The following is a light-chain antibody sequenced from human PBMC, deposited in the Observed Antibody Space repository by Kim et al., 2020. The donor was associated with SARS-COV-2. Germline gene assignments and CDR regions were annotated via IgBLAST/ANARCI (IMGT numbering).Light chain of an antibody. CDR2: AAS. Sequence: IQLTQSPSSLSASVGDRVTITCRASQGISSYLAWYQQKPGKAPKLLIYAASTLQSGVPSRFSGSGSGTDFTLTISSLQPEDFATYYCQQLNSYPPIFGQGTRLAIK. CDR1: QGISSY. CDR3: QQLNSYPPI. J-gene: IGKJ5*01. V-gene: IGKV1-9*01.